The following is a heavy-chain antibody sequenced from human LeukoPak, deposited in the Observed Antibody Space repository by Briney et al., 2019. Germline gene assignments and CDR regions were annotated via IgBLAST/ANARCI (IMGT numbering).Heavy chain of an antibody. Sequence: GGSLRLSCAASGFTFSSYWMNWVRQAPGKGLVWVSRIASDGSSTTYADSEKGRFSISRDNAKNTLYLQMNSLRVEDTAVYYCARGWPHGNDYWGQGTLVTVSS. D-gene: IGHD4-23*01. CDR3: ARGWPHGNDY. CDR1: GFTFSSYW. J-gene: IGHJ4*02. V-gene: IGHV3-74*01. CDR2: IASDGSST.